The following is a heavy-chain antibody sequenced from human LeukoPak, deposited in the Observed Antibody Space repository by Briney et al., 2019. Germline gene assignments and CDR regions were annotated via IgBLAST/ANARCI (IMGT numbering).Heavy chain of an antibody. V-gene: IGHV3-48*01. J-gene: IGHJ3*02. Sequence: SGGSLRLSCAASGFTFSSYGMPWVRQAPGKGLEWVSYISSSGSNIYYADSVKGRFTISRDNAKNSLYLQMNSLRAEDTAVYHCARDRLGGSGDFDIWGQGTMVTVSS. CDR3: ARDRLGGSGDFDI. D-gene: IGHD3-16*01. CDR1: GFTFSSYG. CDR2: ISSSGSNI.